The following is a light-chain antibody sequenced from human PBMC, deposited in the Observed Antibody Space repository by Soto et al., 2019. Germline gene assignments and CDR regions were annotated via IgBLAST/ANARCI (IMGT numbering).Light chain of an antibody. V-gene: IGLV1-40*01. J-gene: IGLJ2*01. CDR3: TSYAGANTVL. Sequence: QSVLTQPPSVSGAPGQRITISCTGSNSNIGAGYDVHWYQHLPGTAPKLLIFGNKNRPSGVPDRFSGSKSGTSASLAITGLQAEDEADYFCTSYAGANTVLFGGGTKLTVL. CDR1: NSNIGAGYD. CDR2: GNK.